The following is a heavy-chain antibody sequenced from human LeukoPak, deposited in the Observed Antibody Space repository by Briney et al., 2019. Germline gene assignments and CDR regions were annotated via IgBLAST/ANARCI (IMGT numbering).Heavy chain of an antibody. Sequence: GGSLRLSCAASGFDVSNHYLNWVRQAPGKGLEWVSIIQSAGNTYYADSVKGRFTISRDDSKNTLYLQMNSPRVEDTAIYYCAKDRCSNGIGCYYYYTDVWGKGTTVTISS. CDR3: AKDRCSNGIGCYYYYTDV. CDR1: GFDVSNHY. CDR2: IQSAGNT. D-gene: IGHD2-8*01. V-gene: IGHV3-53*01. J-gene: IGHJ6*03.